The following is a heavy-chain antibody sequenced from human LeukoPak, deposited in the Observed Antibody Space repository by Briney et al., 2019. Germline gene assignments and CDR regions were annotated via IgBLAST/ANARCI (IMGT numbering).Heavy chain of an antibody. CDR2: ISSSGSTI. J-gene: IGHJ4*02. V-gene: IGHV3-48*03. D-gene: IGHD5-18*01. CDR3: ARRGMPGSYGYAKDFDY. CDR1: GFTFSSYE. Sequence: PGGSLRLSCAASGFTFSSYEMNWVRQAPGKGLEWVSYISSSGSTIYYADSVKGRFTISRDNAKNSLYLQMNSLRAEDTAVYYCARRGMPGSYGYAKDFDYWGQGTPVTVSS.